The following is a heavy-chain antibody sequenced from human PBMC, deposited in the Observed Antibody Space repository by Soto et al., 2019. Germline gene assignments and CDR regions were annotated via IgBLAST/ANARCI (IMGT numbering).Heavy chain of an antibody. CDR2: INHSGST. CDR3: AREVGPRYMDV. Sequence: PSETLSLTCAVYGGSFSGYYWSWIRQPPGKGLEWIGEINHSGSTNYNPSLKSRVTISVDTSKNQFSLKLSSVTAADTAVYYCAREVGPRYMDVWGKGTTVTVSS. V-gene: IGHV4-34*01. CDR1: GGSFSGYY. J-gene: IGHJ6*03.